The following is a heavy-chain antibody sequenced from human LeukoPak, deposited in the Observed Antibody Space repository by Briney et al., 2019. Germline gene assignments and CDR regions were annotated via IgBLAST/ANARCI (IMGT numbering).Heavy chain of an antibody. V-gene: IGHV3-23*01. D-gene: IGHD4-17*01. Sequence: PGGSLRLSCAASGFTFSSYAMSWVRQAPGKGLEWVSAISGSGGSTYYADSVKGRFTISRDNSKNTLYLQMNSLRAEDTAVYYCAKEPLESTVTTGATGDYWGQGTLVTVSS. CDR2: ISGSGGST. CDR1: GFTFSSYA. CDR3: AKEPLESTVTTGATGDY. J-gene: IGHJ4*02.